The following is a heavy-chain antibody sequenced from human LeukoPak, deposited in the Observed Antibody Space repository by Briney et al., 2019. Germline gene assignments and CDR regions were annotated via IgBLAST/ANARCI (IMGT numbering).Heavy chain of an antibody. CDR2: ISSSSYI. V-gene: IGHV3-21*01. J-gene: IGHJ4*02. CDR1: GFTFSSYS. D-gene: IGHD3-10*01. Sequence: GGSLRLSCAASGFTFSSYSMNWVRQAPGKGLEWVSSISSSSYIYYADSVKGRFTISRDNAKNSLYLQMNSLRAEDTAVYYCARDVTDYYGSGSYRDYWGQGTLVTVSS. CDR3: ARDVTDYYGSGSYRDY.